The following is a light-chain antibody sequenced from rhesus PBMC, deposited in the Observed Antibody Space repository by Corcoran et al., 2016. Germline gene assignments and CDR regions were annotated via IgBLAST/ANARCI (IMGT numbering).Light chain of an antibody. Sequence: QAALTQPRSVSGSPGQSVTIPCTGTSSDSGGYNYVSWYQHHPGTAPKLMIYEVSKRPSGVADRFSGSKSGDTASMTISGLQAEDEAYYFCSSYAGSNTYIFGAGTRLTVL. J-gene: IGLJ1*01. CDR3: SSYAGSNTYI. CDR1: SSDSGGYNY. CDR2: EVS. V-gene: IGLV2-32*02.